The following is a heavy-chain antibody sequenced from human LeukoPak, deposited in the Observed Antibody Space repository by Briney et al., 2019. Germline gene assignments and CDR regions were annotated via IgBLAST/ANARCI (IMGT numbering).Heavy chain of an antibody. V-gene: IGHV1-69*05. J-gene: IGHJ4*02. Sequence: GASVKVSCKASGGTFGSYAISWVRQAPGQGLEWMGGIIPIFGTANYAQKFQGRVTITTDESTSTAYMELSSLRSEDTAVYYCARGKGPYFATVTTIFDYWGQGTLVTVSS. CDR2: IIPIFGTA. CDR1: GGTFGSYA. D-gene: IGHD4-17*01. CDR3: ARGKGPYFATVTTIFDY.